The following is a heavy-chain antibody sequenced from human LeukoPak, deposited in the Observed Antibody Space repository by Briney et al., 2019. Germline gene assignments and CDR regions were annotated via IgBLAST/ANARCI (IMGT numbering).Heavy chain of an antibody. CDR1: GGSISSGDYY. CDR2: IYYSGST. D-gene: IGHD4-17*01. V-gene: IGHV4-30-4*01. J-gene: IGHJ4*02. CDR3: ARDPVYGDRDY. Sequence: SETLSLTCTVSGGSISSGDYYWSWIRQPPGKGLEWIGYIYYSGSTYYNPSLKSRVTISVDTSKNQFSLKLSSVTAADTAVYYCARDPVYGDRDYWGQGTLVTVSS.